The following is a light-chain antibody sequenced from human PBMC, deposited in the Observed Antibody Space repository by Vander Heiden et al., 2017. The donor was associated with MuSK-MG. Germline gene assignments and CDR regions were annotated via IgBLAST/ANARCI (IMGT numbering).Light chain of an antibody. CDR1: SSNVGAGYA. V-gene: IGLV1-40*01. Sequence: SVLTQPPSVSAAPGQRVPISCTGSSSNVGAGYAVHWYQQLPGTAPKLLIYDNTKRPSGVPDRFSASNSGSSASLAITGLQAEDEADYYCQSYDNLRSGSCVFGGGTKLTVL. J-gene: IGLJ3*02. CDR2: DNT. CDR3: QSYDNLRSGSCV.